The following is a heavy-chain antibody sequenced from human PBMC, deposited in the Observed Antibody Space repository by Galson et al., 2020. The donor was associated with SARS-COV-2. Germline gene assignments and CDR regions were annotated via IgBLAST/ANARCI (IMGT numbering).Heavy chain of an antibody. CDR1: GGSISSISYY. CDR3: AIDQEALGYFYYGMDV. CDR2: IYYSGDS. J-gene: IGHJ6*02. D-gene: IGHD3-16*01. Sequence: SESLSLTCTVSGGSISSISYYWGWIRQPPGKGLEWIGNIYYSGDSYYNPSLKTRVTISVDTSKNQFSLKLNSVTAADTAVYYCAIDQEALGYFYYGMDVWGQGTTVTVSS. V-gene: IGHV4-39*07.